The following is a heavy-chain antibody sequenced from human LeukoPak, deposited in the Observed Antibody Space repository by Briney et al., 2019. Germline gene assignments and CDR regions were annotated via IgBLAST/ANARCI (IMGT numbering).Heavy chain of an antibody. J-gene: IGHJ6*02. CDR1: GGSISSSNW. CDR2: IYHSGST. Sequence: PSETLSLTCAVSGGSISSSNWWSWVRQPPGKGLEWIGEIYHSGSTNYNPSLKSRVTISVDKSKNQFSLKLSSVTAEDTAVYYCARDRGYCSSTSCYGVFYYGMDVWGQGTTVTVSS. V-gene: IGHV4-4*02. D-gene: IGHD2-2*01. CDR3: ARDRGYCSSTSCYGVFYYGMDV.